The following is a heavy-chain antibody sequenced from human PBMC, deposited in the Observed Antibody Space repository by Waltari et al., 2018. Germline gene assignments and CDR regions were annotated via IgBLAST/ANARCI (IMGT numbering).Heavy chain of an antibody. CDR1: GYTFTGYY. CDR2: INPNSGGT. Sequence: QVQLVQSGAEVKGPGASVRVSCKASGYTFTGYYMHWGRQAPGQGLEWMGWINPNSGGTNYSQHVQGRVTMTKDTSVSTAYMELSWLISDDTAVYYCARETAGATAWFDPWGQGTLVTVSS. V-gene: IGHV1-2*02. D-gene: IGHD1-26*01. CDR3: ARETAGATAWFDP. J-gene: IGHJ5*02.